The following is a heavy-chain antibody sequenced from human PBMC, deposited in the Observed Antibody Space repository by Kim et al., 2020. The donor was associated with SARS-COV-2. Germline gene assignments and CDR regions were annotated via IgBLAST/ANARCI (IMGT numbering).Heavy chain of an antibody. CDR3: AREDDFPSDNWFDP. CDR2: ISSSSSYI. J-gene: IGHJ5*02. V-gene: IGHV3-21*01. CDR1: GFTFSSYS. D-gene: IGHD3-3*01. Sequence: GGSLRLSCAASGFTFSSYSTNWVRQAPGKGLEWVSSISSSSSYIYYADSVKGRFTISRDNAKNSLYLQMNSLRAEDTAVYYCAREDDFPSDNWFDPWGQGTLVTVSS.